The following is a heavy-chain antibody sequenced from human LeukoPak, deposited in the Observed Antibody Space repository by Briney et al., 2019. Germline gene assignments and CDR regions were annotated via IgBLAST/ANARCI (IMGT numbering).Heavy chain of an antibody. Sequence: SETLSPTCTVSGGSISSYYWSWIRQPPGKGLEWIGYIYYSGSTNYNPSLKSRVTISVDTSKNQFSLKLSSVTAADTAVYYCARGRISQWLVRFDYWGQGTLVTVSS. CDR2: IYYSGST. J-gene: IGHJ4*02. D-gene: IGHD6-19*01. CDR1: GGSISSYY. V-gene: IGHV4-59*12. CDR3: ARGRISQWLVRFDY.